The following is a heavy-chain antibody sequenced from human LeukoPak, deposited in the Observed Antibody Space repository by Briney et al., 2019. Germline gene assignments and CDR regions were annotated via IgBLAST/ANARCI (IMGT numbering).Heavy chain of an antibody. J-gene: IGHJ4*02. V-gene: IGHV4-39*01. CDR3: VRGSTLRHYQY. D-gene: IGHD3-16*01. CDR1: GGSISSYY. CDR2: IYYSGST. Sequence: SETLSLTCTVSGGSISSYYWSWIRRPPGKGLEWIGSIYYSGSTYYNPSLKSRVTVSADTSKNQFSLNLSSVTAADTAVYYCVRGSTLRHYQYWGQGTLVTVSS.